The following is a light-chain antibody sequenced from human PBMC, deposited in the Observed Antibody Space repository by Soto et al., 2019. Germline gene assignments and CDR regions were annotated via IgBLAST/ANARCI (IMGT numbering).Light chain of an antibody. CDR2: WAS. CDR1: QSVLYSYNNKNC. CDR3: QQYLSIHRT. V-gene: IGKV4-1*01. Sequence: DIVMTQSPDSLAVSLGERATINCESSQSVLYSYNNKNCLAWYQQRPGQPPKLLIYWASTRESGVPDRFSGSGSGTDFTLTISSLQAEDVAVYYCQQYLSIHRTFGQGTRWIS. J-gene: IGKJ1*01.